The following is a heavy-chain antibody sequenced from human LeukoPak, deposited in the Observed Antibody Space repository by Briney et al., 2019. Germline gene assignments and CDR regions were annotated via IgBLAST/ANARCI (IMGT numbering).Heavy chain of an antibody. V-gene: IGHV3-23*01. J-gene: IGHJ4*02. Sequence: GGSLRLSCTASGFTFSSYAMNWVRQAPGKGLDWVSGLSGTGGSTCYADSVKGRFTISRDNSKNTLFLQMSSLRAEDTAVYYCAKEARYATSWVDYWGQGTLVTVSS. D-gene: IGHD2-2*01. CDR1: GFTFSSYA. CDR2: LSGTGGST. CDR3: AKEARYATSWVDY.